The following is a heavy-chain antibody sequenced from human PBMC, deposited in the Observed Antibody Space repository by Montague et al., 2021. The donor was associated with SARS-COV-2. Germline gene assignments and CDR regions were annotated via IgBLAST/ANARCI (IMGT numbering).Heavy chain of an antibody. CDR3: ARAHSGSWAHLDN. CDR1: GASINSGSYY. V-gene: IGHV4-61*02. J-gene: IGHJ4*02. Sequence: TLSLTCTVSGASINSGSYYWSWIRQPAGKGLEWIGRIYTSGTTDYSXSLKSRVTISVDTSKNQFSLKLTSVTAADTAVYYCARAHSGSWAHLDNWGQGSLVTVSS. D-gene: IGHD5-12*01. CDR2: IYTSGTT.